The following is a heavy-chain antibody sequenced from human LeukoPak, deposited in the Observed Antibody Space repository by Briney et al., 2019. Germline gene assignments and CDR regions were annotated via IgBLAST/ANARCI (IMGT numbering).Heavy chain of an antibody. J-gene: IGHJ5*02. CDR3: ASEDYGSGSYTS. Sequence: SETLSLTCTVSGGSIRSGGYYWSWIRQHPGKGLEWIGYIYYSGSTNYNPSLKSRVTISVDTSKNQFSLKLSSVTAADTAVYYCASEDYGSGSYTSWGQGTLVTVSS. CDR2: IYYSGST. V-gene: IGHV4-61*08. D-gene: IGHD3-10*01. CDR1: GGSIRSGGYY.